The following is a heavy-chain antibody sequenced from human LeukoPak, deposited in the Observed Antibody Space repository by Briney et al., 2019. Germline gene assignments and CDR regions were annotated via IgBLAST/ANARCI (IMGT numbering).Heavy chain of an antibody. CDR2: ISERSGST. Sequence: QSGGSLRLSCEASGFIFNTYAIYWVRQAPGKGLEWVSYISERSGSTTYADSVKGRFTISRDTSLNTLYLQMNNLRGEDTAVYFCAKRGVVIRGILVIGYHQEAYHYDFWGQGVLVTVSS. V-gene: IGHV3-23*01. CDR1: GFIFNTYA. CDR3: AKRGVVIRGILVIGYHQEAYHYDF. D-gene: IGHD3-10*01. J-gene: IGHJ4*02.